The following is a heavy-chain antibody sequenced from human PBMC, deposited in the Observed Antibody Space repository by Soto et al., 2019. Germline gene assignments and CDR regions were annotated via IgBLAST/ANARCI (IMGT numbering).Heavy chain of an antibody. CDR1: GFTFGDYG. V-gene: IGHV3-33*01. CDR2: IWHGGTNK. CDR3: SRGGGGNNDY. D-gene: IGHD1-26*01. J-gene: IGHJ4*02. Sequence: QVQLVESGGGVVQPGRSLRLSCVASGFTFGDYGMHWVRQAPGKGLEWVSFIWHGGTNKYYADSVKDRFTISRDDSKNLLILQMNSLRVEDTAVYSCSRGGGGNNDYWGQGTLVTVSS.